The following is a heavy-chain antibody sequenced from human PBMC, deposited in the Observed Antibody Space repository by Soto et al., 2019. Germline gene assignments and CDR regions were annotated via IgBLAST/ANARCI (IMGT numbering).Heavy chain of an antibody. CDR2: IYWNDDK. CDR1: GFSLSTSGVG. V-gene: IGHV2-5*01. CDR3: ARMFHCSGGTCPFDY. D-gene: IGHD2-15*01. Sequence: SGPTLVNPTHTLTLTCTFSGFSLSTSGVGVGWIRQPPGKALEWLALIYWNDDKRYSPSLKTRLTISKDSSKNQVVLTMTNMDPVDTATYYCARMFHCSGGTCPFDYWGQGALVTVSS. J-gene: IGHJ4*02.